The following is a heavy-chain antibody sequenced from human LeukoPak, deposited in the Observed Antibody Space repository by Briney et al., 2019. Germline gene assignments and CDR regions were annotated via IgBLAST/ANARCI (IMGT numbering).Heavy chain of an antibody. CDR2: IIPIFGTA. CDR3: ARSVVVPAGDAFDI. D-gene: IGHD2-2*01. CDR1: GGTFSSYA. J-gene: IGHJ3*02. V-gene: IGHV1-69*05. Sequence: ASVTVSCTASGGTFSSYAISWVRQAPGQGLEWMGGIIPIFGTANYAQKFQGRVTITTDESTSTAYMELSSLRSEDTAVYYCARSVVVPAGDAFDIWGQGTMVTVSS.